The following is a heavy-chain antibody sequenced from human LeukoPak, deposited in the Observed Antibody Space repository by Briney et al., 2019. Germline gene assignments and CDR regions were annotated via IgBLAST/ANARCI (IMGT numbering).Heavy chain of an antibody. CDR3: ATSLYSGTKLDY. V-gene: IGHV3-33*01. CDR1: GFTFSNYG. CDR2: IWYDGSNK. Sequence: GGSLRLSCAASGFTFSNYGMHWVRQAPGKGLEWVAVIWYDGSNKYYADSVKGRFTISRDNSKNTLYLQMNSLRADDTAVYYCATSLYSGTKLDYWGQGTLVTVSS. J-gene: IGHJ4*02. D-gene: IGHD1-26*01.